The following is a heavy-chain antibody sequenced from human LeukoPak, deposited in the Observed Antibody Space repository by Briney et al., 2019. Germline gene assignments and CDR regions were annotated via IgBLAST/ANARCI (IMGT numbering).Heavy chain of an antibody. CDR2: ISYDGSNK. Sequence: PGGSLRLSCAASGFTFSSYAMHWVRQAPGEGLEWVAVISYDGSNKYYADSVKGRFTISRDNSKNTLYLQMNSLRAEDTAVYYCAKGSYYYDSSGYHYYFDYWGQGTLVTVSS. CDR1: GFTFSSYA. J-gene: IGHJ4*02. V-gene: IGHV3-30-3*01. CDR3: AKGSYYYDSSGYHYYFDY. D-gene: IGHD3-22*01.